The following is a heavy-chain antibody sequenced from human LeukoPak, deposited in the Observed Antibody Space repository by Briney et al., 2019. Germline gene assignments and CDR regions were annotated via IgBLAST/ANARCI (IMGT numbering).Heavy chain of an antibody. CDR3: ARGYSGSSIYYYYMDV. D-gene: IGHD3-10*01. CDR1: GGSISSYY. V-gene: IGHV4-59*01. CDR2: IYYSGST. Sequence: PSETLSLTCTVSGGSISSYYWSWIRQPPGKGLEWIGYIYYSGSTNYNPSLKSRVTISVDTSKNQFSLKLSSVTAADTAVYYCARGYSGSSIYYYYMDVWGKGTTVTISS. J-gene: IGHJ6*03.